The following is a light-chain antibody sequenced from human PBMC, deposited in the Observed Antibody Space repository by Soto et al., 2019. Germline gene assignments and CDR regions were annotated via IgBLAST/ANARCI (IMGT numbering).Light chain of an antibody. CDR2: LGS. J-gene: IGKJ4*01. Sequence: DTVMTQSPLSLPVTAGEPASISCRSSQSLLHSNGYNYLDWYLQQPGQSPQLLLYLGSNRASGVPDRFSGRGSGTDFTLKISRVEAEDVGVSYCMQALHTTFNFGGGTKVEIK. V-gene: IGKV2-28*01. CDR1: QSLLHSNGYNY. CDR3: MQALHTTFN.